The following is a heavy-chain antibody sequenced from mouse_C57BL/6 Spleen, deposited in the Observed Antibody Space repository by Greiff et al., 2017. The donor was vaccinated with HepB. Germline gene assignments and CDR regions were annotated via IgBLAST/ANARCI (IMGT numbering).Heavy chain of an antibody. J-gene: IGHJ2*01. D-gene: IGHD4-1*02. V-gene: IGHV1-69*01. CDR3: ARGTNWGNYFDY. CDR1: GYTFTSYW. CDR2: IDPSDSYT. Sequence: QVQLKQPGAELVMPGASVKLSCKASGYTFTSYWMHWVKQRPGQGLEWIGEIDPSDSYTNYNQKFKGKSTLTVDKASSTAYMQLSSLTSEDSAVYYCARGTNWGNYFDYWGQGTTLTVSS.